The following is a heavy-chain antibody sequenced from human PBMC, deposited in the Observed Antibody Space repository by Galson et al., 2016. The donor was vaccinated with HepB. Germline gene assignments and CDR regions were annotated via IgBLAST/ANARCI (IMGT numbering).Heavy chain of an antibody. CDR2: ISSNDEK. Sequence: PALVKPTQTLTLTCAVSGFSLTNPRMGVSWIRQPPGKALEWLAHISSNDEKSYSTSLKSRLTISKDTSKSQVALTMTNMDPVDTATYYCAHLYCSSASCYAAYYYYFGMGVWGQGTMVTVSS. CDR1: GFSLTNPRMG. J-gene: IGHJ6*02. CDR3: AHLYCSSASCYAAYYYYFGMGV. V-gene: IGHV2-26*01. D-gene: IGHD2-2*01.